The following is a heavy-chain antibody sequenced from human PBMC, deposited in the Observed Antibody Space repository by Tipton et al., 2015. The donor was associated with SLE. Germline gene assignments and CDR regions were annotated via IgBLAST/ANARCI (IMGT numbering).Heavy chain of an antibody. V-gene: IGHV3-23*01. Sequence: SLRLSCPASGFAFIKYSMNWVRQAPGKGLEWVSGMSSSGTHDADSVKGRFLISRDNSKNTLYLHMSSLRAEDTALYYCAKGGYFHSSATSGPFYDSWGQGTLVTVSS. CDR1: GFAFIKYS. CDR3: AKGGYFHSSATSGPFYDS. D-gene: IGHD2/OR15-2a*01. CDR2: MSSSGT. J-gene: IGHJ4*02.